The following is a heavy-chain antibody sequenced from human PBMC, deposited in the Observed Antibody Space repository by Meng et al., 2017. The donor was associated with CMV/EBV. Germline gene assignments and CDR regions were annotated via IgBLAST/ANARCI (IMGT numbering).Heavy chain of an antibody. D-gene: IGHD3-3*01. CDR3: AKGVHDFWSGYHLY. Sequence: GGSLRLSCAASGFTFSSYAMSWVRQAPGKGLEWVSAISGSGGSTYYADSVKGRFTISRDNSKNTLYLQMNSLRAEDTAVYYCAKGVHDFWSGYHLYWGQGTLVTVSS. J-gene: IGHJ4*02. V-gene: IGHV3-23*01. CDR1: GFTFSSYA. CDR2: ISGSGGST.